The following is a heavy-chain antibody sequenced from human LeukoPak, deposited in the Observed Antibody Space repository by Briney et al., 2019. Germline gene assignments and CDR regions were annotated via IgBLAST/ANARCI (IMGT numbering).Heavy chain of an antibody. J-gene: IGHJ4*02. Sequence: GGSLRLSCAVTGFSVSTNYMNWVRQAPGKGPEWVSVMYSTGTTYYADSVKGRFTVSRNNSKNTLYLQMSSLRAEDTAVYYCAREGYCSTTRCSYFDNWGQGTLVTVSS. CDR3: AREGYCSTTRCSYFDN. D-gene: IGHD2-2*01. V-gene: IGHV3-53*01. CDR2: MYSTGTT. CDR1: GFSVSTNY.